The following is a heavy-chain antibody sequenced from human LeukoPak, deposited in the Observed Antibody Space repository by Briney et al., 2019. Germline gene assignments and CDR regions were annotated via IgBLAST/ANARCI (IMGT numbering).Heavy chain of an antibody. D-gene: IGHD1-26*01. CDR3: AKYRRGYYYMDV. Sequence: GGSLRLSCAGSGLSFSTSGMNWVRQAPGKGLEWVAGVTPSGDPTYYADSVKGRFIISRDNSKNTLYLQMNSLRAEDTAVYYCAKYRRGYYYMDVWGKGTTVTISS. J-gene: IGHJ6*03. CDR1: GLSFSTSG. CDR2: VTPSGDPT. V-gene: IGHV3-23*01.